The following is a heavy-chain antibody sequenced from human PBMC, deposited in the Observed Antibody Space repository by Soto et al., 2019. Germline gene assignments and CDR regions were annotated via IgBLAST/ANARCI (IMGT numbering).Heavy chain of an antibody. CDR1: GYTFTSYG. CDR2: ISAYHGNT. D-gene: IGHD3-3*01. J-gene: IGHJ6*02. CDR3: ARETYYDFWSGYYNYYYYYGMDV. Sequence: QVQLVQSGAEVKKPGASVKVSCKASGYTFTSYGISWVRQAPGQGLEWMGWISAYHGNTNYAQKLQGRVTMTTDTSTSTAYMELRSLRSDDTAVYYCARETYYDFWSGYYNYYYYYGMDVWGQGTTVTVSS. V-gene: IGHV1-18*01.